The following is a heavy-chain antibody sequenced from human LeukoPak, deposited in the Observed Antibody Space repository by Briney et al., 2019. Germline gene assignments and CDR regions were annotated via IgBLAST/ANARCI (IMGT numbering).Heavy chain of an antibody. V-gene: IGHV1-18*01. Sequence: GASVKVSCKASGYTFIAYGISWVRQAPAQGKEWMGWISAYNGDTKYEHNFQDRLIMNTETSTATAYMDMRGLTSDATPAYFCARGGYNWNKDVGWDYSYLYMDVWGQESTVIVSS. CDR1: GYTFIAYG. J-gene: IGHJ6*03. D-gene: IGHD1/OR15-1a*01. CDR2: ISAYNGDT. CDR3: ARGGYNWNKDVGWDYSYLYMDV.